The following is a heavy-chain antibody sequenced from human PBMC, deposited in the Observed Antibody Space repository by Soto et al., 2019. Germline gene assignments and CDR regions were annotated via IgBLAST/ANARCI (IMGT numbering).Heavy chain of an antibody. J-gene: IGHJ5*02. D-gene: IGHD2-2*01. CDR3: AKASVGYCISTSCNNWFDP. CDR1: GFTFSSYG. Sequence: QVQLVESGGGVVQPGRSLRLSCAASGFTFSSYGMHWVRQAPGKGLEWVAVISYDGSNKYYADSVKGRFTISRDNSKNTLYLQMNSLRAEDTAVYYCAKASVGYCISTSCNNWFDPWGQGTLVTVSS. CDR2: ISYDGSNK. V-gene: IGHV3-30*18.